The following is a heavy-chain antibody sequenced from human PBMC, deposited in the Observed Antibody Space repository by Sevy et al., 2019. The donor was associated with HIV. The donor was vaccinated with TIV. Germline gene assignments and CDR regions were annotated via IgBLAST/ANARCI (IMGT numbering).Heavy chain of an antibody. J-gene: IGHJ4*02. Sequence: ASVKVSCKASGDTFTNNYMHWVRQAPGQGLEWMGIIDPSAGNASYAQKFQGRVTMTRDTSTSTLYMDLSSLRSEDTAVYYCVLAEPPQHFDSWGQGTLVTVSS. V-gene: IGHV1-46*01. D-gene: IGHD2-2*01. CDR1: GDTFTNNY. CDR2: IDPSAGNA. CDR3: VLAEPPQHFDS.